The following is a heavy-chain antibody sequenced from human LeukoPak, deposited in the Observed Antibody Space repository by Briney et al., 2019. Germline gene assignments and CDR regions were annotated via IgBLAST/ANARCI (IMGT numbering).Heavy chain of an antibody. J-gene: IGHJ4*02. Sequence: GGSLRLSCAASGFTFSSYWMSWVRQAPGKGLEWVANIKQDGSAKYYVDSVKGRFTISRDNAKNSLYLQMNSLRAEDTAVYYCARGYFDWPEYYFDYWGQGTLVTVSS. V-gene: IGHV3-7*01. CDR1: GFTFSSYW. D-gene: IGHD3-9*01. CDR2: IKQDGSAK. CDR3: ARGYFDWPEYYFDY.